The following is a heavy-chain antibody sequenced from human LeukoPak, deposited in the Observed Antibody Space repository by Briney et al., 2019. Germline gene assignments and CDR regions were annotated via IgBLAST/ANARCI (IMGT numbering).Heavy chain of an antibody. J-gene: IGHJ4*02. V-gene: IGHV3-73*01. CDR2: IRDKDYNYAR. Sequence: GGSLRLSCAASGLTFIVATMYWVRPASGEGLEWVGDIRDKDYNYARAYVASVKGRFTIYRDDSKNTAYLQMNSLKTEDTAVYYCSRHEAQPGDYWGQGTLVTVSS. CDR3: SRHEAQPGDY. D-gene: IGHD1-1*01. CDR1: GLTFIVAT.